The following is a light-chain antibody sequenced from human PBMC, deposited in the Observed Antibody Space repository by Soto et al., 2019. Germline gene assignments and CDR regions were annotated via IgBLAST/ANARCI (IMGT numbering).Light chain of an antibody. CDR1: QSISSY. CDR2: AAS. Sequence: DIQMTQSPSSLSASVGDRVTTTCRASQSISSYLNWYQQKPGKAPKLLIYAASSLQSGVPSRFSGSGSGTDFTLTISSLQPEDFATYYCQQSYSTPKFGQGTKV. CDR3: QQSYSTPK. J-gene: IGKJ1*01. V-gene: IGKV1-39*01.